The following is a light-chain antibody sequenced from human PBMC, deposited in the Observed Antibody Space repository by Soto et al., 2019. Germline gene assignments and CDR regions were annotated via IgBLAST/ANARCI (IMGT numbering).Light chain of an antibody. J-gene: IGKJ4*01. CDR1: QSVSSSH. CDR2: GAS. Sequence: EIVLTQSPGTLSLSPGERATLSCRASQSVSSSHLAWYQQKPGQAPRVLIYGASTRATAVPDRFSGSGSGTDFTLTISRLEPEDLAVYYCQRYGSSPLTFGGGTKVDIK. V-gene: IGKV3-20*01. CDR3: QRYGSSPLT.